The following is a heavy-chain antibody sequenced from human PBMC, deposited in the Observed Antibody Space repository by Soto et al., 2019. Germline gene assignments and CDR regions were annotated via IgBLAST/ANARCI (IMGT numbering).Heavy chain of an antibody. CDR3: AKQDDRGALEI. J-gene: IGHJ3*02. CDR1: GTPFTCFF. CDR2: IYPGDSYT. D-gene: IGHD3-22*01. Sequence: PGASLKSSCKISGTPFTCFFVVWVRQMPGRGLEWMGNIYPGDSYTRYTPPFQGQVTISADRSTNTAYLQWHSLQASDTALYYCAKQDDRGALEIWGQGTKVTVSS. V-gene: IGHV5-51*01.